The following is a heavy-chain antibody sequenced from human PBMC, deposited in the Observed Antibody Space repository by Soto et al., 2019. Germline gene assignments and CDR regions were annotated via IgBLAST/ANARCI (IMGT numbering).Heavy chain of an antibody. D-gene: IGHD3-10*01. CDR2: ITDDGSTT. CDR3: TRGPRPTSIGTGAF. Sequence: HPGGSLRLSCETSGFIFSMYWMHWVRQVPGEGPQWVARITDDGSTTYYAASVEGRFTISRDNAKNALYLQMTSLRADDTAVYYCTRGPRPTSIGTGAFWGQGTLVTVSS. J-gene: IGHJ4*02. V-gene: IGHV3-74*01. CDR1: GFIFSMYW.